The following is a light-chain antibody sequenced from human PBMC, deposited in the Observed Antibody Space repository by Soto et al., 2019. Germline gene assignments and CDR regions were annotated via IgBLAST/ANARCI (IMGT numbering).Light chain of an antibody. CDR2: DAS. CDR3: QQYDNRLPIT. Sequence: IQMTQSPSSLSASVGDRVTITCQASQDISKNINWYQQKPGKAPKLLIYDASSLQTGVPSRFSGSGSATHFTFTISSLQPEDVATYYCQQYDNRLPITFGQGTRLEIK. J-gene: IGKJ5*01. CDR1: QDISKN. V-gene: IGKV1-33*01.